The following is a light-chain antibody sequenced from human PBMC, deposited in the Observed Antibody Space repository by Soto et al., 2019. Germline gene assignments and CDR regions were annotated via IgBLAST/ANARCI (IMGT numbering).Light chain of an antibody. V-gene: IGKV1-5*03. CDR2: KAS. J-gene: IGKJ4*01. CDR1: QSISSW. CDR3: QQYNSYPLT. Sequence: DIQMTQSPSTLSASVGDRVTITCRASQSISSWLAWYQRKPGKAPKLLIYKASSLASGVPSRFSGSGSGTDFTLTISSLQPDDVETDYCQQYNSYPLTFGGGTKVDIK.